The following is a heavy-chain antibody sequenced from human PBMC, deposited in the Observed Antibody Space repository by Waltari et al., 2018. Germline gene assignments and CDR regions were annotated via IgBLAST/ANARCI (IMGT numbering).Heavy chain of an antibody. J-gene: IGHJ4*02. D-gene: IGHD6-19*01. CDR1: GSTFRIHA. CDR3: AGGLKGSSGRYEGY. CDR2: ISSRGTDI. V-gene: IGHV3-21*01. Sequence: EVQLVESGGGLVKPGGSLWLTCAASGSTFRIHAMPGDRQAPGKGLEWVSSISSRGTDIYYDDSLKGRFTISRDNSKNSLYLQIDSLRADDTAVYYCAGGLKGSSGRYEGYWGQGTLVTVAS.